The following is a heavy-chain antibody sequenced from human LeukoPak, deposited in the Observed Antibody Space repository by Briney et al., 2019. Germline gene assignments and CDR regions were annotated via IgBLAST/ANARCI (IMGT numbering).Heavy chain of an antibody. D-gene: IGHD2-21*01. CDR1: GFSFGTHD. CDR3: ARDIAVGDALDI. CDR2: ISSSRSAI. Sequence: GGSLRLSCAASGFSFGTHDMNWVRQAPGKGLEWVSYISSSRSAIYYADSVQGRFTISRDTAKNALFLQMDSLRAEDTAVYYCARDIAVGDALDIWGQGTRVTVFS. V-gene: IGHV3-48*03. J-gene: IGHJ3*02.